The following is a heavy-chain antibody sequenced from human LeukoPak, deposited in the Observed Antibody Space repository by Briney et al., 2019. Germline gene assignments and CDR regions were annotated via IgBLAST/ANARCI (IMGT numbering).Heavy chain of an antibody. D-gene: IGHD3-10*01. V-gene: IGHV4-39*07. CDR2: IYYSGST. J-gene: IGHJ4*02. CDR1: GGSISSSSYY. Sequence: SETLSLTCTVSGGSISSSSYYWGWIRQPPGKGLEWIGSIYYSGSTYYNPSLKSRVTISVDRSKNQFSLKLSSVTAADTAVYYCARGRVWFGGLLAYEFDYWGQGTLVTVSS. CDR3: ARGRVWFGGLLAYEFDY.